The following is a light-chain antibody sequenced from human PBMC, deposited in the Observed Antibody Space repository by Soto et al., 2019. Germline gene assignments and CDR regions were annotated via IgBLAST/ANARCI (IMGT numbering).Light chain of an antibody. V-gene: IGKV1-33*01. CDR3: QQYGILPIT. J-gene: IGKJ5*01. CDR1: HDVTSY. Sequence: DTQMTQSPASLSASVGDRVIITCQSSHDVTSYLNWYHQKPGQAPKLLIYDGSNLRAGVPARFSGSGSGTQFTFTISSLQPEDIATYYCQQYGILPITFGQGTRLEIK. CDR2: DGS.